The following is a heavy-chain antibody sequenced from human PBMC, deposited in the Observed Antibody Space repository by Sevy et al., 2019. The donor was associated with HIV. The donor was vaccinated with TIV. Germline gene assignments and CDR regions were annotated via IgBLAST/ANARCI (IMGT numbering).Heavy chain of an antibody. CDR1: GFTFSSYW. Sequence: GGSLRLSCAASGFTFSSYWINWVRQAPGEWLEWVANINQGGNQKHYIDSVKGRFTISRDNAENAVYLQRNSLRVEDTAVYYCARGPSGAAAGRFDSWGQGTLVTVSS. V-gene: IGHV3-7*01. CDR2: INQGGNQK. D-gene: IGHD6-13*01. CDR3: ARGPSGAAAGRFDS. J-gene: IGHJ4*02.